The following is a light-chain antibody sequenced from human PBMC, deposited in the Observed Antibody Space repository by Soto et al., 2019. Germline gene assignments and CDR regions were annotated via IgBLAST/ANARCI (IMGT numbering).Light chain of an antibody. V-gene: IGLV2-23*01. J-gene: IGLJ2*01. CDR2: EGS. CDR3: CSYAGGSLV. Sequence: QSALTQPASVSGSPGQSITICCTGTSSDVGSYNLVSWYQQHPGKAPKLMIYEGSKRPSGVSNRFSGSKSGNTASLTISGLQAEDEADYYCCSYAGGSLVFGGGTKLTVL. CDR1: SSDVGSYNL.